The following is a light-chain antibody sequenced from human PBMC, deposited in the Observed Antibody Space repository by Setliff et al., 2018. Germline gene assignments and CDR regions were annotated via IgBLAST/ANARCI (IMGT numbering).Light chain of an antibody. J-gene: IGLJ1*01. V-gene: IGLV2-14*01. CDR3: SSYTNISPYYV. Sequence: QSVLTQPASVSGSPGQSITISCTGTSSDVGAYNYISWYQQYPGKAPKLMIYDVSKWPSGVSNRFSGSKSGNPASLTISGLQAEDEADYYCSSYTNISPYYVFGTGTKAPS. CDR1: SSDVGAYNY. CDR2: DVS.